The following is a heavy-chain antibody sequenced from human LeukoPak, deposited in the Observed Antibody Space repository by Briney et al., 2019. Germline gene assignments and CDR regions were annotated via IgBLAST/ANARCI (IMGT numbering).Heavy chain of an antibody. J-gene: IGHJ4*02. D-gene: IGHD4-23*01. Sequence: GASVKVSCKASGYTFTSYDINWVRQATGQGLEWMGWMNPNSGNTGYAQKFQGRVTMTRDTSTSTVYMELSSLRSEDTAVYYCANGGNSGYFDYWGQGTLVTVSS. CDR2: MNPNSGNT. CDR1: GYTFTSYD. V-gene: IGHV1-8*01. CDR3: ANGGNSGYFDY.